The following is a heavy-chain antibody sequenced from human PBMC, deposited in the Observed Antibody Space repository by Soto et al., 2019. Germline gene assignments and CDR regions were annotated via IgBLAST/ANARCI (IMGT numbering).Heavy chain of an antibody. CDR1: GGSISSSSYY. J-gene: IGHJ5*02. CDR3: ARQGGYIVVVVAARYNWFDP. V-gene: IGHV4-39*01. D-gene: IGHD2-15*01. CDR2: IYYSGST. Sequence: SETLSLTCTVSGGSISSSSYYWRRIHQPPGKGLEWIGSIYYSGSTYYNPSLKSRVTISVDTSKNQFSLKLSSVTAADTAVYYCARQGGYIVVVVAARYNWFDPWGQGTLVT.